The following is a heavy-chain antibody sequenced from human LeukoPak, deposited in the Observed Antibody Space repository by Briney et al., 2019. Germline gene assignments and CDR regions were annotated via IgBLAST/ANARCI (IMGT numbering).Heavy chain of an antibody. CDR1: GFTVSTNN. D-gene: IGHD6-13*01. Sequence: PGGSLRLSCAASGFTVSTNNTNWVRQAPGKGLERDSVLYSVGDTYYGDSVKGRFTISRANSKNTLYLQMNSLRAEDTAVYYCAGTKNIAAAGRLDYWGQGTLVTVSS. J-gene: IGHJ4*02. CDR3: AGTKNIAAAGRLDY. V-gene: IGHV3-53*01. CDR2: LYSVGDT.